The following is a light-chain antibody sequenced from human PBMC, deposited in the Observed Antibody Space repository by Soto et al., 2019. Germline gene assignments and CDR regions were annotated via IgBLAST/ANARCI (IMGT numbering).Light chain of an antibody. CDR1: QSVSSN. CDR2: GAS. J-gene: IGKJ2*01. CDR3: QQYNNWPQT. Sequence: EIVRTKSPATLSVSPGDRATLSCRASQSVSSNLAWYQQKPCQAPRLLIYGASTRDTGIPARFSGSGSGTEFTLNIRSLQYADFAAYYCQQYNNWPQTFGHGTKLEIK. V-gene: IGKV3-15*01.